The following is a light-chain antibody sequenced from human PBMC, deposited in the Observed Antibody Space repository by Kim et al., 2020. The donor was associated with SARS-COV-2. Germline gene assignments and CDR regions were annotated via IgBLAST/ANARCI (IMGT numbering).Light chain of an antibody. CDR1: QSISTY. V-gene: IGKV1-39*01. CDR2: AAS. CDR3: QQGYST. Sequence: DIQMTQSPSSLSASVGDRVTITCRASQSISTYLNWYQQKPGKAPKLLIYAASSLPSGVPSRFSGSGSGTDFTLTISSLQPEDFATYYCQQGYSTFGQGTQAGD. J-gene: IGKJ2*01.